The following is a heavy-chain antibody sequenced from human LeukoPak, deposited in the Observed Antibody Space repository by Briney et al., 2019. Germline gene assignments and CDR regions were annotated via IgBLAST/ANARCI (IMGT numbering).Heavy chain of an antibody. V-gene: IGHV3-21*01. J-gene: IGHJ5*02. CDR2: IDGSSSYK. CDR3: ARVVAAAGTAWFDP. CDR1: GFTLSRYS. Sequence: GGSLRLSCAASGFTLSRYSMTWVRQAPGKGLEWVSSIDGSSSYKYYADSVKGRFTISRDNAKNSLNLQMNSLRAEDTAIYYCARVVAAAGTAWFDPWGQGTLVTVSS. D-gene: IGHD6-13*01.